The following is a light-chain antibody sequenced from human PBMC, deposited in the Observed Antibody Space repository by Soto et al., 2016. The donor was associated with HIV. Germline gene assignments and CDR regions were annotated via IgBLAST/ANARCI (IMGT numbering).Light chain of an antibody. J-gene: IGLJ2*01. Sequence: SYVLTQPPSVSVVPGKTATIPCEGNNIGSESVHWYHQKPGRAPVLIVYDDTERPSGIPERFSGSNSGNTATLTISRVEAGDEADYYCQVWDSSSDHVVFGGGTKLTVL. CDR1: NIGSES. CDR2: DDT. CDR3: QVWDSSSDHVV. V-gene: IGLV3-21*01.